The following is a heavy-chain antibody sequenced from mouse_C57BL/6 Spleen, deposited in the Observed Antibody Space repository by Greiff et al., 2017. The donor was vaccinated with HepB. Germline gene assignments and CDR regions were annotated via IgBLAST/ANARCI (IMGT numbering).Heavy chain of an antibody. Sequence: EVQVVESGGGLVKPGGSLKLSCAASGFTFSDYGMHWVRQAPEKGLEWVAYISSGSSTIYYADTVKGRFTISRDNAKNTLFLQMTSLRSEDTAMYYCARKFYYYGSSAFDYWGQGTTLTVSS. CDR3: ARKFYYYGSSAFDY. CDR2: ISSGSSTI. D-gene: IGHD1-1*01. J-gene: IGHJ2*01. CDR1: GFTFSDYG. V-gene: IGHV5-17*01.